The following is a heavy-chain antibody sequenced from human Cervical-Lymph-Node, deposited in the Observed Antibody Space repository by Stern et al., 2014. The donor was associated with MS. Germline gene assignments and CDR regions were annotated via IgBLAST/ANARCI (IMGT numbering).Heavy chain of an antibody. CDR2: INTRGST. CDR1: SGSIRRGRYY. Sequence: VQLLESGPGLVKPSQTLSLTCTVSSGSIRRGRYYWSWIRQPAGKGLEWIGRINTRGSTNYNPSLNSRVTISVETSKNHFSLKRGSGTAADTAVYYCARDWGYCSGGFCYMRFDPWGQGTLVTVSS. D-gene: IGHD2-15*01. J-gene: IGHJ5*02. CDR3: ARDWGYCSGGFCYMRFDP. V-gene: IGHV4-61*02.